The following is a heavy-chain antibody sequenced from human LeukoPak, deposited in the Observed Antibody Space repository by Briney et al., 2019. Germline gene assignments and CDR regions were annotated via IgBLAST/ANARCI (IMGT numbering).Heavy chain of an antibody. Sequence: PSQTLSLTCAVSGGSISSYYWSWIRQPPGKGLEWIEYIYYSGSTNYNPSLKSRVTISVDTSKNQFSLKLSSVTAADTAVYYCAAGGYSYGDPSFDYWGQGTLVTVSS. CDR1: GGSISSYY. CDR2: IYYSGST. V-gene: IGHV4-59*01. J-gene: IGHJ4*02. D-gene: IGHD5-18*01. CDR3: AAGGYSYGDPSFDY.